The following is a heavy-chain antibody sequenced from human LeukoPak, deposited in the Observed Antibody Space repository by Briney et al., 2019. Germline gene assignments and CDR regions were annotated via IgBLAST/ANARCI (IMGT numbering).Heavy chain of an antibody. Sequence: SETLPLTCTVSGGSISSYYWSWIRQPPGKGLEWIGYIYYSGSTNYNPSLKSRVTISVDTSKNQFSLKLSSVTAADTAVYYCAREDVVTYYFDYWGQGTLVTVSS. D-gene: IGHD3-22*01. CDR3: AREDVVTYYFDY. CDR2: IYYSGST. V-gene: IGHV4-59*08. CDR1: GGSISSYY. J-gene: IGHJ4*02.